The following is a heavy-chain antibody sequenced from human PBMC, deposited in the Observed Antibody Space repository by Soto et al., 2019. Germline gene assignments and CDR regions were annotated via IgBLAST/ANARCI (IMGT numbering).Heavy chain of an antibody. D-gene: IGHD3-16*01. CDR1: GFTFSSHA. CDR3: AKRFPLLGEVKLPPDFDY. V-gene: IGHV3-23*01. J-gene: IGHJ4*02. Sequence: EVQLLESGGGLVQPEGSLRLSCAASGFTFSSHAMSWVRQAPGKGLEWVSAISYSGTTTYYAESVKGRFTISRDNSKNTLYLQMNGLRAEDTAIYYCAKRFPLLGEVKLPPDFDYWGRGPLVTVSS. CDR2: ISYSGTTT.